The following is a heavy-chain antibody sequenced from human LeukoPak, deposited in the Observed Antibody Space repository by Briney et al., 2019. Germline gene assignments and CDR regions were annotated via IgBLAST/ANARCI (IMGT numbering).Heavy chain of an antibody. CDR2: VSFDGKIE. J-gene: IGHJ4*02. Sequence: GGSLRLSCAASGFTFRHYSMHWVRQAPGKGLEWLAVVSFDGKIEYYADSVKGRFSISRDNSNSTLYLQMDSLRPDDTGLYYCVRARVTRGLGYWGQGTLVTVSS. V-gene: IGHV3-30*01. D-gene: IGHD3-16*01. CDR1: GFTFRHYS. CDR3: VRARVTRGLGY.